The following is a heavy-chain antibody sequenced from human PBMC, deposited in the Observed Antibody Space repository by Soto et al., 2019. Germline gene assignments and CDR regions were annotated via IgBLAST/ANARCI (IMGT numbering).Heavy chain of an antibody. J-gene: IGHJ3*02. CDR3: ARAGSASSVGAFDI. D-gene: IGHD3-10*01. CDR1: GFTFSSYS. V-gene: IGHV3-21*01. CDR2: ISSSSSYI. Sequence: EVQLVESGGGLVQPGGSLRLSCAASGFTFSSYSMNWVRQAPGKGLEWVSSISSSSSYIYYADSVKGRFTISRDNAKNSLYLQMNSLRAEDTAVYYCARAGSASSVGAFDIWGQGTMVTVSS.